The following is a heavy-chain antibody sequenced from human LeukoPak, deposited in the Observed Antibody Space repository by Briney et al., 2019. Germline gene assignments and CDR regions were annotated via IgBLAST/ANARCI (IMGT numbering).Heavy chain of an antibody. J-gene: IGHJ4*02. V-gene: IGHV4-34*01. Sequence: SETLSLTCAVYGGSFSGYYWSWIRQPPGKGLEWIGEISHSGSTNYNPSLKSRVTISVDTSRNQFSLKLSSVTAADTAVYYCARELGYSSGWYYFDYWGQGTLVTVSS. CDR1: GGSFSGYY. D-gene: IGHD6-19*01. CDR2: ISHSGST. CDR3: ARELGYSSGWYYFDY.